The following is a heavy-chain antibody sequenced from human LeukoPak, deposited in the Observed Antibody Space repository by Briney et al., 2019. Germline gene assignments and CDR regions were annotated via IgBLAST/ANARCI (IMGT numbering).Heavy chain of an antibody. CDR1: GGTFSSYA. V-gene: IGHV1-69*05. Sequence: ASVKVSCKASGGTFSSYAISWVRQAPGQGLEWMGRIIPIFGTANYAQKFQGRVTITTDESTSTAYMELSSLRSEDTAVYHCARGGVPAAIHYYYYYMDVWGKGTTVTVSS. J-gene: IGHJ6*03. CDR2: IIPIFGTA. D-gene: IGHD2-2*01. CDR3: ARGGVPAAIHYYYYYMDV.